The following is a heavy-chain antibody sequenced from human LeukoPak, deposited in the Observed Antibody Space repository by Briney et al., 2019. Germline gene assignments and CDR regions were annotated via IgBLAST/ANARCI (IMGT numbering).Heavy chain of an antibody. CDR2: IYYSGST. V-gene: IGHV4-61*05. J-gene: IGHJ6*02. CDR3: ARAVRGRASFPYYYYGMDI. D-gene: IGHD3-10*01. CDR1: GGSISSSSYY. Sequence: SETLSLTCTVSGGSISSSSYYWSWIRQPPGKGLEWIGYIYYSGSTNYNPSLKSRVTISVDTSKNQFSLKLSSVTAADTAVYYCARAVRGRASFPYYYYGMDIWGQGTTVTVSS.